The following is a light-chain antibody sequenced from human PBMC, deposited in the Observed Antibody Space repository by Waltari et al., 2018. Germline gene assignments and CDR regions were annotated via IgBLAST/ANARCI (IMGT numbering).Light chain of an antibody. CDR2: RSN. CDR1: DSNIGANS. Sequence: QSVLTQAPSASGTPGRGVTVSCSGSDSNIGANSVTWYQHVPGAAPKVLIYRSNPRPSGAPDRFSGSNSVASASLAISWLRSDDEADYYCAAWDDRLDSYVFGTGTRVTVL. J-gene: IGLJ1*01. CDR3: AAWDDRLDSYV. V-gene: IGLV1-44*01.